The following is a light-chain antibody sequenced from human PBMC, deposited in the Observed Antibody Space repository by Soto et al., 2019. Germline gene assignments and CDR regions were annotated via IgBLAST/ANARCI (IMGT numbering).Light chain of an antibody. CDR1: QSLSSN. CDR3: QQYGNWPRT. CDR2: GAS. V-gene: IGKV3-15*01. Sequence: DIVMTQSPATLSVSPGERATLSCRASQSLSSNLAWYQQKPGQAPRLLIYGASTRATGIPARFSGSGSGTEFTLTISSLQSEDFAVYYCQQYGNWPRTFGQGTKVDIK. J-gene: IGKJ1*01.